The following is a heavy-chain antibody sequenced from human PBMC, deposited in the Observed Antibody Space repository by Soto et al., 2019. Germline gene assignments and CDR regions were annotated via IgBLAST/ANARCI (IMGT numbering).Heavy chain of an antibody. CDR2: IIPIFGTA. J-gene: IGHJ6*02. CDR1: GGTFSSYA. Sequence: RASVEVSCKASGGTFSSYAISWVRQAPGQGLEWMGGIIPIFGTANYAQKFQGRVTITADESTSTAYMELSSLRSEDTAVYSCARDRRLVIIGGYYYYGMDVWGQGTTVTVSS. CDR3: ARDRRLVIIGGYYYYGMDV. D-gene: IGHD3-9*01. V-gene: IGHV1-69*13.